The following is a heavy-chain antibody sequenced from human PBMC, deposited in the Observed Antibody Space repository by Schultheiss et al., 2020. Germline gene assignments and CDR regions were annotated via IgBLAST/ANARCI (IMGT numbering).Heavy chain of an antibody. J-gene: IGHJ4*02. CDR2: ISGSGGST. V-gene: IGHV3-23*01. CDR1: GFTFSSYS. CDR3: ARDNDYGDYHLDY. Sequence: GESLKISCAASGFTFSSYSMHWVRQAPGKGLEWVSAISGSGGSTYYADSVKGRFTISRDNSKNTLYLQMNSLRAEDTAVYYCARDNDYGDYHLDYWGQGTLVTVSS. D-gene: IGHD4-17*01.